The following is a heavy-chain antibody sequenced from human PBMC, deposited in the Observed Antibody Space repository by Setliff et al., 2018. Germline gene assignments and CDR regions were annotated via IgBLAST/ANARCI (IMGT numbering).Heavy chain of an antibody. V-gene: IGHV4-59*08. CDR1: GGSISTYY. Sequence: SETLSLTCTVSGGSISTYYWSWIRQTPVKGLEWIGYVYYSGTTDYNPALKSRVTISLDTSKNQFSLNLNSATAADTAVYYCARHALSFDSAWDVWGKGTTVTVSS. J-gene: IGHJ6*04. D-gene: IGHD3-9*01. CDR2: VYYSGTT. CDR3: ARHALSFDSAWDV.